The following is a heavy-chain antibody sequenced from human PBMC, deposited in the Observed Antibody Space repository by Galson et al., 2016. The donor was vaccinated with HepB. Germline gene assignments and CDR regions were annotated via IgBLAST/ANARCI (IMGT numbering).Heavy chain of an antibody. V-gene: IGHV3-23*01. CDR3: AKDRMEGIWSYAPDAFDV. CDR2: ITGSGDTT. J-gene: IGHJ3*01. Sequence: SLRLSCAASGFTFNIYAMSWVRQGPGKGLEWVSVITGSGDTTHYADSVKGRFTVSRDNSRNTMYLEMNNLRDEDTAVYFCAKDRMEGIWSYAPDAFDVWGQGTKVTVSS. CDR1: GFTFNIYA. D-gene: IGHD3-10*01.